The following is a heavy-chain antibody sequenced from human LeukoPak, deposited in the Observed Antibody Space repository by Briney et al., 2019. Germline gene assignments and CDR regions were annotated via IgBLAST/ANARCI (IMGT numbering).Heavy chain of an antibody. Sequence: AGGSLRLSCAASGFTFSSYAMSWVRQAPGKGLEWVSAISGSGGSTYYADSVKGRFTISRDNSKNTLYLQMNSLRAEDTAVYYCARDLSYDSNGYYDYWGQGTLVTVSS. V-gene: IGHV3-23*01. J-gene: IGHJ4*02. CDR2: ISGSGGST. D-gene: IGHD3-22*01. CDR3: ARDLSYDSNGYYDY. CDR1: GFTFSSYA.